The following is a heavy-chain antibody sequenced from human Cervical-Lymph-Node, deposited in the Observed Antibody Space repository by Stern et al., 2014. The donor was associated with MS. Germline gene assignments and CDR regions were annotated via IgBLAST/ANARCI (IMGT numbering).Heavy chain of an antibody. D-gene: IGHD6-13*01. CDR2: IKPNSGGT. J-gene: IGHJ4*02. V-gene: IGHV1-2*06. CDR1: GYTFTDYY. CDR3: ARESTIWSVDY. Sequence: QVQLVQSGPEVKKPGASVKVSCKASGYTFTDYYMHWVRQAPGQGLEWMGRIKPNSGGTNSAQKFQGRVTMTKDQSISTGYKELRGLKSDDTAVYYCARESTIWSVDYWGQGTLVTVSS.